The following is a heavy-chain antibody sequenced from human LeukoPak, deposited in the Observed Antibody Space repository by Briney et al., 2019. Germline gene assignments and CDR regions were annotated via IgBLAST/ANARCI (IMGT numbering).Heavy chain of an antibody. CDR1: GYILTELS. CDR3: ATGDHSGLNWFDP. Sequence: EASVKVSCQVSGYILTELSMHWVRQPPGKGREWMGGFDPEDGETIYAQKFQGRVTMTEDTSTDTAYMELSSLRSEDTAVYYCATGDHSGLNWFDPWGQGTLVTVSS. V-gene: IGHV1-24*01. J-gene: IGHJ5*02. D-gene: IGHD5-12*01. CDR2: FDPEDGET.